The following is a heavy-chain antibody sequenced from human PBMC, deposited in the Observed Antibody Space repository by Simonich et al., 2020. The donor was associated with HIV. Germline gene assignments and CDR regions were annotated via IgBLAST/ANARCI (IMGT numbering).Heavy chain of an antibody. CDR3: ARHDGLTGEWSFDY. J-gene: IGHJ4*02. Sequence: QVQLQQWGAGLLKPSETLSLTCAVYGGSFSGYYWGWIRQPPGKGLGWIGEINHSGSTNYNPALKSRVTISVDTFKNQFSLKLSSVTAADTAVYYCARHDGLTGEWSFDYWGQGTLVTVSS. CDR2: INHSGST. V-gene: IGHV4-34*01. D-gene: IGHD7-27*01. CDR1: GGSFSGYY.